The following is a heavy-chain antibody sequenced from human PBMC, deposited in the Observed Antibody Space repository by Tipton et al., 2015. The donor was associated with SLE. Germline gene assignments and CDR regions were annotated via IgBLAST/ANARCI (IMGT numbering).Heavy chain of an antibody. CDR3: ARGGAFDI. Sequence: SLRLSCAASGFTFSSDWMSWVRQAPGKGLEWVANIKQDGSEKYYVDSVKGRFTISRDNAKNSLYLQMNSLRAEDTAVYYCARGGAFDIWGQGTMVTVSS. J-gene: IGHJ3*02. V-gene: IGHV3-7*05. D-gene: IGHD3-16*01. CDR1: GFTFSSDW. CDR2: IKQDGSEK.